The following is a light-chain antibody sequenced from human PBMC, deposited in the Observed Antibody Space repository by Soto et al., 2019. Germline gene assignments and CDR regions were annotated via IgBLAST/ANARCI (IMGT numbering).Light chain of an antibody. V-gene: IGKV3-11*01. CDR3: QQRSNWPPWYT. CDR2: DAS. Sequence: EIVLTQSPATLSLSPGERATLSCRASQSVSSYLAWYQQKPGQAPRLLIYDASNRATGIPARFSGSGSGTDFTLTISSLEPEDCAVYYCQQRSNWPPWYTFGQGTKLESK. CDR1: QSVSSY. J-gene: IGKJ2*01.